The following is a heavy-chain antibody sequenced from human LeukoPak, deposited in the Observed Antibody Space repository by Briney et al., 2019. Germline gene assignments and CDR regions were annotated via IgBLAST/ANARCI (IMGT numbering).Heavy chain of an antibody. Sequence: QAGGSLRLSCAASGFTFSSYSMNWVRQAPGKGLEWVSYISSSSSTIYYADSVKGRFTISRDNAKNSLYLQMNSLRAEDTAVYYCXXXEYYYDSSGYYRLDYWGQGTLVTVSS. CDR3: XXXEYYYDSSGYYRLDY. V-gene: IGHV3-48*04. CDR1: GFTFSSYS. D-gene: IGHD3-22*01. J-gene: IGHJ4*02. CDR2: ISSSSSTI.